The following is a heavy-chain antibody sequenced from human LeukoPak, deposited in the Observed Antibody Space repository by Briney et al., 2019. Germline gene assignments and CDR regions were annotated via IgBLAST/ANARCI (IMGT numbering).Heavy chain of an antibody. Sequence: ASETLSLSCTVSGGSISNYYWSWIRQPAGKGLEWIGRIFSTENTHYNPSLKSRVTMSVDTSKNQFSLKLSSVTAADTAVYYCAREISGSSGRWLDPWGQGTLVTVSS. CDR1: GGSISNYY. CDR2: IFSTENT. J-gene: IGHJ5*02. D-gene: IGHD1-26*01. V-gene: IGHV4-4*07. CDR3: AREISGSSGRWLDP.